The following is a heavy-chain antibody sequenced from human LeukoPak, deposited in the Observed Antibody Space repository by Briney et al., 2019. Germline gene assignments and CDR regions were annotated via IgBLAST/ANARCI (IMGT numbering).Heavy chain of an antibody. D-gene: IGHD4-17*01. CDR2: ISSSSSTI. J-gene: IGHJ4*02. Sequence: PGGSLRLSCAASGFTFSSYNMNWVRQAPGKGLEWVSYISSSSSTIYYADSVKGRFTISRDNSKNTLYLQMGSLRAEGMAVYYCARGPRSRSYFDYWGQGTLVTVSS. CDR1: GFTFSSYN. V-gene: IGHV3-48*01. CDR3: ARGPRSRSYFDY.